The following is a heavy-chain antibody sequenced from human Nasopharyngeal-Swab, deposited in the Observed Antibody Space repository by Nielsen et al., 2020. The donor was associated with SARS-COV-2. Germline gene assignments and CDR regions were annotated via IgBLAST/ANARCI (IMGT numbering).Heavy chain of an antibody. Sequence: GSLRLSCAVYGGSFSGYYWSWIRQPPGKGLEWIGEINHSGSTNYNPSPKSRVTISVDTSKNQFSLKLSSVTAADTAVYYCARLPHRDTAMVKAVVLDYWGQGTLVTVSS. D-gene: IGHD5-18*01. J-gene: IGHJ4*02. CDR2: INHSGST. V-gene: IGHV4-34*01. CDR3: ARLPHRDTAMVKAVVLDY. CDR1: GGSFSGYY.